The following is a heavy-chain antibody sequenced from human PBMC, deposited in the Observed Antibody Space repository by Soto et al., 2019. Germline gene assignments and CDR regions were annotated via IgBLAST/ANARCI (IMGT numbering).Heavy chain of an antibody. D-gene: IGHD4-17*01. V-gene: IGHV4-59*01. CDR3: ARAYGDRYYYYYGMDV. J-gene: IGHJ6*02. Sequence: PSETLSLTCTVSGGSISSYYWSWIRQPPGKGLEWIGYIYYSGSTNYYPSLKSRVTISVGTSKNQFSLKLSSVTAADTAVYYCARAYGDRYYYYYGMDVWGQGTTVTVSS. CDR1: GGSISSYY. CDR2: IYYSGST.